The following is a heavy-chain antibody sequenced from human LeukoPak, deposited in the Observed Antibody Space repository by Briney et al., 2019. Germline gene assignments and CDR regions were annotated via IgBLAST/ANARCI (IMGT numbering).Heavy chain of an antibody. J-gene: IGHJ4*02. D-gene: IGHD1-20*01. Sequence: SQTLSLTCAISGDSVSSNSAAWSWIRQSPSRRLEWLGRTYYRSKWYNDYAVSVKSRITINPHTSKNQFSLQLNSVTPEDTAVYYCGRDRWANWNYVDYWGQGTLVTVPS. V-gene: IGHV6-1*01. CDR2: TYYRSKWYN. CDR3: GRDRWANWNYVDY. CDR1: GDSVSSNSAA.